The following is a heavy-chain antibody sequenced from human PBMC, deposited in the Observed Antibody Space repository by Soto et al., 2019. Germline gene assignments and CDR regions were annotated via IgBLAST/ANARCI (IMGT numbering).Heavy chain of an antibody. J-gene: IGHJ4*02. Sequence: ASVKVSCKASGYTFTSYYMHWVRQAPGQGLEWMGIINPSGGSTSYAQKFQGRVTITRDTSTSTVYMELSSLRSEDTAVYYCAREDIVVVPAAPGNYWGQGTLVTVSS. CDR1: GYTFTSYY. CDR2: INPSGGST. V-gene: IGHV1-46*03. CDR3: AREDIVVVPAAPGNY. D-gene: IGHD2-2*01.